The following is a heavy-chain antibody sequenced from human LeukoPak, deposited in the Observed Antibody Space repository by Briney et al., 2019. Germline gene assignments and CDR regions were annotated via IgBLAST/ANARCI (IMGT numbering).Heavy chain of an antibody. D-gene: IGHD3-10*01. CDR3: AREYYYGSGNYYNRIDY. Sequence: ASVRVSCKVSGYTLTELSMHWVRQAPGKGLEWMGGFDPEDGETIYAQKFQGRVTMTEDTSTDTAYMELSSLRSDDTAVYHCAREYYYGSGNYYNRIDYWGQGTLVTVSS. CDR2: FDPEDGET. V-gene: IGHV1-24*01. J-gene: IGHJ4*02. CDR1: GYTLTELS.